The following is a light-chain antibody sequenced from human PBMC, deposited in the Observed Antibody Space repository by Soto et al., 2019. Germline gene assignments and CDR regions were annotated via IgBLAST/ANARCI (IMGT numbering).Light chain of an antibody. Sequence: EIVMTQSPATLSVSPGERATLSCRASQSVDSKYLAWYQQKPGQAPRLLIYGASSRATGIPDRFSGSGSGTDFTLTISRLEPEDFAVYYCQQYGSSPWTSGQGTKVDIK. V-gene: IGKV3-20*01. CDR2: GAS. CDR1: QSVDSKY. CDR3: QQYGSSPWT. J-gene: IGKJ1*01.